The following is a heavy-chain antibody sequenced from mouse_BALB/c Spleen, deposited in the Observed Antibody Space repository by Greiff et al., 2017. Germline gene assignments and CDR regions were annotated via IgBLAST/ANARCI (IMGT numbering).Heavy chain of an antibody. V-gene: IGHV14-1*02. CDR1: GFNIKDYY. CDR2: IDPENGNT. CDR3: ASPIYYGNYLFAY. Sequence: EVQLQQSGAELVRPGALVKLSCKASGFNIKDYYMHWVKQRPEQGLEWIGWIDPENGNTIYDPKFQGKASITADTSSNTAYLQLSSLTSEDTAVYYCASPIYYGNYLFAYWGQGTLVTVSA. J-gene: IGHJ3*01. D-gene: IGHD2-1*01.